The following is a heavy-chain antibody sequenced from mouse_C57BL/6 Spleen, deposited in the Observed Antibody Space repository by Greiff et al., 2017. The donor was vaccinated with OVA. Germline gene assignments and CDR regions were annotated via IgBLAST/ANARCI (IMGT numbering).Heavy chain of an antibody. CDR3: ARSLYYGNYDAMDY. Sequence: QVQLQQPGTELVKPGASVKLSCKASGYTFTSYWMHCVKQRPGQGLEWIGNINPSNGGTHYTENFKSTATLTVDKSSSTAYMQLSSRTSEDSAVYYCARSLYYGNYDAMDYWGQGTSVTVSA. V-gene: IGHV1-53*01. D-gene: IGHD2-1*01. CDR1: GYTFTSYW. CDR2: INPSNGGT. J-gene: IGHJ4*01.